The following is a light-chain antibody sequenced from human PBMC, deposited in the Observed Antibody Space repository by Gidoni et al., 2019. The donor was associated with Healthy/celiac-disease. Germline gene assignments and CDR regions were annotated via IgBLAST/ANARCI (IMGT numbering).Light chain of an antibody. CDR2: DAS. CDR3: QQRSNWPYT. CDR1: QGGSSY. Sequence: EIVLTQSPATLSLSPGERATLSCRASQGGSSYLAWYQQKPGQAPRLLIYDASNRATGIPARFSGSGPGTDFTLTISSLEPEDFAVYYCQQRSNWPYTFGQGTKLGSN. J-gene: IGKJ2*01. V-gene: IGKV3D-11*01.